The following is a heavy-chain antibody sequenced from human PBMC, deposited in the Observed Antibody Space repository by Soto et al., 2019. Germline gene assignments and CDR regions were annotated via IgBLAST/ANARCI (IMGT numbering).Heavy chain of an antibody. V-gene: IGHV3-30-3*01. Sequence: GGSLRLSCAASGFTFSSYAMHWVRQAPGKGLEWVAVISYDGSNKYYADSVKGRLTISRDNSKNTLYLQMNSLRAEDTAVYYCARDPWNYYDSSGYYYGYWGQGTLVTVSS. CDR1: GFTFSSYA. CDR2: ISYDGSNK. D-gene: IGHD3-22*01. J-gene: IGHJ4*02. CDR3: ARDPWNYYDSSGYYYGY.